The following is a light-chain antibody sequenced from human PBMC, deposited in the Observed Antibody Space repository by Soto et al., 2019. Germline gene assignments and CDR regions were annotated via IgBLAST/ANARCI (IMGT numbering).Light chain of an antibody. V-gene: IGKV3-11*01. CDR1: QSVSSY. CDR3: QQRSNWPPIT. J-gene: IGKJ5*01. CDR2: DAP. Sequence: EIVLTQSPATLSVSPGERATLSCRASQSVSSYLAWYQQKPGQAPRLLIYDAPNRATGIPARFSGSGSETDFTLTISSLEPEDFAVYYCQQRSNWPPITFGQGTRLEIK.